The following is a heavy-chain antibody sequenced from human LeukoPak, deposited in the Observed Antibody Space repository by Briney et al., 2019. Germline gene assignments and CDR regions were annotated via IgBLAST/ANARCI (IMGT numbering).Heavy chain of an antibody. CDR2: ISGSGGST. CDR1: GFTVSSNY. Sequence: GGSLRLSCAASGFTVSSNYMSWVRQAPGKGLEWVSAISGSGGSTYYADSVKGRFTISRDNSKNTLYLQMNSLRAEDTAVYYCAKNHYGMDVWGQGTTVTVSS. J-gene: IGHJ6*02. V-gene: IGHV3-23*01. CDR3: AKNHYGMDV.